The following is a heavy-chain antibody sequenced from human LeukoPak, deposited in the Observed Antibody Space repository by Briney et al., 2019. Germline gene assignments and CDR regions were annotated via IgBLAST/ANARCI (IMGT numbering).Heavy chain of an antibody. Sequence: WGSLRLSCAASGFTFGSSAMSWVRQAPGKGPEWVSTFSRSGPDTYYADSVKGRFTIFRDNSKNTLYLQMNSLRAEDTAVYYCAKGSLGSWYYFDYWGQGTLVTVSS. CDR3: AKGSLGSWYYFDY. J-gene: IGHJ4*02. V-gene: IGHV3-23*01. D-gene: IGHD6-13*01. CDR2: FSRSGPDT. CDR1: GFTFGSSA.